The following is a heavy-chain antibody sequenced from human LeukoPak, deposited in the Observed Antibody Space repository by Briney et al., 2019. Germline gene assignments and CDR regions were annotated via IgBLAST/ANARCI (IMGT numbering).Heavy chain of an antibody. CDR3: ARSRDYYDNRGHFMIWAMDV. Sequence: SETLSLTCTVSGGSISSSSHYWGWMRQPPGKELEWIGSVYYSGEAHYNPSLKSRVTVYVDRSNNQFSLKLTSVTAADTAVYFCARSRDYYDNRGHFMIWAMDVWGKGTTVIVSA. CDR1: GGSISSSSHY. J-gene: IGHJ6*04. V-gene: IGHV4-39*01. CDR2: VYYSGEA. D-gene: IGHD3-22*01.